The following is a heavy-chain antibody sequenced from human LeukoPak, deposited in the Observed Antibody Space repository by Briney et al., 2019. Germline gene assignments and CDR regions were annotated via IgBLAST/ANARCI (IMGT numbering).Heavy chain of an antibody. V-gene: IGHV1-2*02. CDR3: ARDLYYGSGKELGDAFDI. CDR2: INPNSGGT. CDR1: GYTFTGYY. D-gene: IGHD3-10*01. J-gene: IGHJ3*02. Sequence: GASVKVSCKASGYTFTGYYMHWVRQAPGQGLEWIGWINPNSGGTNYAQKFQGRVTMTRDTSISTAYMELSRLRSDDTAVYYCARDLYYGSGKELGDAFDIWGQGTMVTVSS.